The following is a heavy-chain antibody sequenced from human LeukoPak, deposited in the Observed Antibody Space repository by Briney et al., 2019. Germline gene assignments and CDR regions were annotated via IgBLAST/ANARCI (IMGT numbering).Heavy chain of an antibody. V-gene: IGHV4-59*08. CDR1: GVSITSYY. J-gene: IGHJ4*02. D-gene: IGHD1-7*01. CDR3: ASTEWNYAR. CDR2: IYYSGST. Sequence: SGTLSLTCTVSGVSITSYYWSWMRQPPGKGLEWIGYIYYSGSTNYNPSLKSRVTISLDTSKNQFSLKLTSVTAADTAVYYCASTEWNYARWGQGTLVTVSS.